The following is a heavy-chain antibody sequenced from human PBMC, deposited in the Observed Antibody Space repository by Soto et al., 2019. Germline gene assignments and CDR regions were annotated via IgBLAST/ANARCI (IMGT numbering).Heavy chain of an antibody. D-gene: IGHD1-7*01. CDR2: INVDGSRT. CDR1: GFTLSSYW. CDR3: GRDLGNYDRYYLAY. V-gene: IGHV3-74*01. Sequence: EVQLVESRGGLVEPGGSLRLSCAASGFTLSSYWMHWVRQVPGKGLMWVSRINVDGSRTNYADSVKGRFTISRDNAKNTLYLQMNSLRGEDTAVYYCGRDLGNYDRYYLAYWGQGTLVTVSS. J-gene: IGHJ4*02.